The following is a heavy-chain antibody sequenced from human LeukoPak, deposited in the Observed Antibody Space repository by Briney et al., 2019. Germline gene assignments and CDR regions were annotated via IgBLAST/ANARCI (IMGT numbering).Heavy chain of an antibody. CDR2: ISGSSGTT. Sequence: GGSLRLSCAASGFTFSSYAMSWVRQAPGKGLEWVSGISGSSGTTYYADSVKGRFTISRDNSKNTVYLQMNSLRAEDTAVYHCAKPHTGHYAPFDYWGQGTLVTVSS. CDR3: AKPHTGHYAPFDY. CDR1: GFTFSSYA. V-gene: IGHV3-23*01. J-gene: IGHJ4*02. D-gene: IGHD3-9*01.